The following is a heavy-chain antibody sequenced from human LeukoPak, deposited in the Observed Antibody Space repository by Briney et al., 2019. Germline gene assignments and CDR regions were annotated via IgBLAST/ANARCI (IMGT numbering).Heavy chain of an antibody. J-gene: IGHJ6*02. CDR1: GGSFSGYY. CDR3: ASIGSNSRYYYYGMDV. Sequence: PSETLSLTCAVYGGSFSGYYWSWIRQPPGKGLEWIGEINHSGSTNYNPSLKSRVTISVDTSKNQFSLKLSSVTAADTAVYYCASIGSNSRYYYYGMDVWGQGTTVTVSS. CDR2: INHSGST. D-gene: IGHD1-26*01. V-gene: IGHV4-34*01.